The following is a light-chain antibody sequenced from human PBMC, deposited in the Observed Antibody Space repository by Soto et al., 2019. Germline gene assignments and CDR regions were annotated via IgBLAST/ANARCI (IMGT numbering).Light chain of an antibody. CDR1: SSDIGGYNF. J-gene: IGLJ1*01. Sequence: QSVLTQPASESGSPGQSITIACTGTSSDIGGYNFVSWYQQHPGKAPKLLIYDVGNRPSGVSNRFSGSKSGNTASLTISGLQAEDEAHYYCNSYRTVSTYVFGTGTKLTV. V-gene: IGLV2-14*01. CDR2: DVG. CDR3: NSYRTVSTYV.